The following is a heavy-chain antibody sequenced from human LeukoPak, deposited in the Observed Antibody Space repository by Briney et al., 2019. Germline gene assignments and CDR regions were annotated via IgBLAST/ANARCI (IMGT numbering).Heavy chain of an antibody. D-gene: IGHD3-9*01. CDR3: ARSYYDILAGYYFLGWFDP. CDR2: ISAYNGNT. V-gene: IGHV1-18*01. J-gene: IGHJ5*02. Sequence: GASVKVSCKASGYTFTSYGISWVRQAPGQGLEWMGWISAYNGNTNYAQKLQGRVTMTTDTSTSTAYMELRSLRSDDTAVYYCARSYYDILAGYYFLGWFDPWGQGTLVTVS. CDR1: GYTFTSYG.